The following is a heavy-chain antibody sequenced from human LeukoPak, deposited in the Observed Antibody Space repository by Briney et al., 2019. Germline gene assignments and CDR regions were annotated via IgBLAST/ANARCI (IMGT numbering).Heavy chain of an antibody. V-gene: IGHV4-4*02. D-gene: IGHD4-17*01. CDR2: IYHSGST. Sequence: SETLSLTCAVSGGSISSSNWWSWVRQPPGKGLEWIGEIYHSGSTNYNPSLKSRVTISVDKSKNQFSLKLSSVTAADTAVYYCARVVYGDYVGSINGFDPWGQGTLVTVSS. CDR1: GGSISSSNW. CDR3: ARVVYGDYVGSINGFDP. J-gene: IGHJ5*02.